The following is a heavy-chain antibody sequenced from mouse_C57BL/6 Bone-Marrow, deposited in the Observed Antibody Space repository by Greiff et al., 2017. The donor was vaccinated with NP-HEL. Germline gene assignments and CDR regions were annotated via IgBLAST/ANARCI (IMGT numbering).Heavy chain of an antibody. CDR3: ASVYFYGSFVF. CDR1: GFTFSSYG. D-gene: IGHD1-1*01. CDR2: ISSGGSDT. J-gene: IGHJ2*01. V-gene: IGHV5-6*01. Sequence: EVMLVESGGDLVKPGGSLKLSCAASGFTFSSYGMSWVRQTPDKRLEWVATISSGGSDTYYTDSVKGRVTISRDNAKNTLYLQVSSLKSEDTAMYYCASVYFYGSFVFWGQGTALTVST.